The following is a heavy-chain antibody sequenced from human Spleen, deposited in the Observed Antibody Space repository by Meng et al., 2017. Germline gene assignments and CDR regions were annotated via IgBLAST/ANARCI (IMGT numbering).Heavy chain of an antibody. CDR2: IYHSGST. CDR3: ARGPTTMAHDFDY. V-gene: IGHV4-4*02. D-gene: IGHD4-11*01. Sequence: QVRLTQWGAGLLKPSGTLSLTCAVSGGSISSSNWWSWVRQPPGKGLEWIGEIYHSGSTNYNPSLKSRVTISVDTSQNNLSLKLSSVTAADSAVYYCARGPTTMAHDFDYWGQGTLVTVSS. CDR1: GGSISSSNW. J-gene: IGHJ4*02.